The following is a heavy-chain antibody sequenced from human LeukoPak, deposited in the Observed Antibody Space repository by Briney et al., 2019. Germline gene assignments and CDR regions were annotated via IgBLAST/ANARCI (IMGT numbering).Heavy chain of an antibody. J-gene: IGHJ3*02. V-gene: IGHV3-30*04. Sequence: GGSLRLSCAASGFTFSSYAMHWVRQAPGKGLEWVAVISYDESNKYYADSVKGRFTISRDNSKNTLYLQMNSLRAEDTAVYYCARDRGYCSGGSCYVDAFDIWGQGTMVTVSS. CDR1: GFTFSSYA. CDR3: ARDRGYCSGGSCYVDAFDI. D-gene: IGHD2-15*01. CDR2: ISYDESNK.